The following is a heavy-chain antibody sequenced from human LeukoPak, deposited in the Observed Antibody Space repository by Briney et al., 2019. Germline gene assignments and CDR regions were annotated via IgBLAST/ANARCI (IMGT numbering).Heavy chain of an antibody. J-gene: IGHJ6*03. V-gene: IGHV3-23*01. Sequence: GGSLRLSCAASGFTFSSYWMSWVRQAPGKGLECVSGISGTGGRTYYADSVKGRFTISRDNSKNTLYLQMNSLRVEDTAVYYCAKYCPKVEPPDYMDVWGKGTTVTVS. CDR1: GFTFSSYW. CDR3: AKYCPKVEPPDYMDV. D-gene: IGHD1-26*01. CDR2: ISGTGGRT.